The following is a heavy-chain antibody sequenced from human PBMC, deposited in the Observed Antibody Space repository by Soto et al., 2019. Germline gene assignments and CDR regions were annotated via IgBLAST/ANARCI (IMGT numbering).Heavy chain of an antibody. CDR2: IYSGGST. V-gene: IGHV3-53*01. CDR1: GFTVSNSY. Sequence: SGGSLRLSCAASGFTVSNSYMSWVRQAPGKGLEWVSVIYSGGSTYYADSVKGRFTISRDSSKNTLYLQMNSLRAEDTAVYYCARGFQSSFGYWGQGTLGTVSS. CDR3: ARGFQSSFGY. D-gene: IGHD2-21*01. J-gene: IGHJ4*02.